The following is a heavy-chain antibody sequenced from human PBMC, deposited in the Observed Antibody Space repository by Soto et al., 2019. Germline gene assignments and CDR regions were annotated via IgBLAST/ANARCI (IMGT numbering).Heavy chain of an antibody. CDR1: GFTFSSYG. D-gene: IGHD6-19*01. Sequence: QVQLVKSGGGVVQPGRSLRLSCAASGFTFSSYGMHWVRQAPGKGLEWVAVISYDGSNKYYADSVKGRFTISRDNSKNTLYLQMNSLRAEDTAVYYCAKDIRGIAVAGTCLDYWGQGTLVTVSS. CDR3: AKDIRGIAVAGTCLDY. V-gene: IGHV3-30*18. CDR2: ISYDGSNK. J-gene: IGHJ4*02.